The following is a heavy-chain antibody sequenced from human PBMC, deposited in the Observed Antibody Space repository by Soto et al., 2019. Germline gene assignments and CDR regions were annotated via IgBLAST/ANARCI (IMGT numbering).Heavy chain of an antibody. CDR1: GGSFSGYY. CDR3: AGEDYGTGTHLPSDAFDI. D-gene: IGHD4-17*01. J-gene: IGHJ3*02. V-gene: IGHV4-34*01. CDR2: INHSGST. Sequence: SETLSLTCAVYGGSFSGYYWSWIRQPPGKGLEWIGEINHSGSTNYNPSLKSRVTISVDTSKNQFSLKLSSVTAADTAVYYCAGEDYGTGTHLPSDAFDIWGQGTMVTVSS.